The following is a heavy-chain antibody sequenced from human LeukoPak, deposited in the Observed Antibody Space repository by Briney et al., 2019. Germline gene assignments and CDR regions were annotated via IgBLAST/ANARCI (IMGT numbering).Heavy chain of an antibody. J-gene: IGHJ3*02. Sequence: GGSLRLSCTASGFTFGDYAMSWFRQAPGKGLEWVGFIRSKAYGGTTEYAASVKGRFTISRDDSKSIAYLQMNSLKTEDTAVYYCTRDIDNRYFDWLHPDAFDIWGQGTMVTVSS. D-gene: IGHD3-9*01. CDR1: GFTFGDYA. CDR2: IRSKAYGGTT. CDR3: TRDIDNRYFDWLHPDAFDI. V-gene: IGHV3-49*03.